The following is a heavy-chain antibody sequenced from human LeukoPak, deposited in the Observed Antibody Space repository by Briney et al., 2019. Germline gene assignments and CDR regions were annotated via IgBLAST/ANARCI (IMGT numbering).Heavy chain of an antibody. CDR3: ARYWGPYDNSGAYFDY. V-gene: IGHV4-30-4*01. CDR2: IYFGGGA. Sequence: SETLSLTCTVSGVSITSGDHYWSWIRQPPGKGLEWIGYIYFGGGASYNPSLKSRVTISVDTSKSQFSLKLSSVTAADTAMYYCARYWGPYDNSGAYFDYWGQGTLVTVSS. D-gene: IGHD3-22*01. CDR1: GVSITSGDHY. J-gene: IGHJ4*02.